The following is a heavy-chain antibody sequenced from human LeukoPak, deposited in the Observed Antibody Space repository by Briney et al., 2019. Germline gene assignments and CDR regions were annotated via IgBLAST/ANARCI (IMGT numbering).Heavy chain of an antibody. CDR1: SGSLGSYY. CDR2: IYTSGST. J-gene: IGHJ4*02. D-gene: IGHD6-6*01. Sequence: SSETLSLTCTVSSGSLGSYYWNWLRQPAGKGLEWIGHIYTSGSTNYNPSLKSRVTMSVDTSKNQFSLKLNSVTAADTAFYYCAREYSSSSGKALDYWGQGTLVTVSS. CDR3: AREYSSSSGKALDY. V-gene: IGHV4-4*07.